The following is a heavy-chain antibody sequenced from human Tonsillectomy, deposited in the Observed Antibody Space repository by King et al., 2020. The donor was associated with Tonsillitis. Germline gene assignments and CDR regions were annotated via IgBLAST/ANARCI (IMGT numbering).Heavy chain of an antibody. CDR2: IDSGSTYI. CDR1: GFTFSSYY. V-gene: IGHV3-21*01. D-gene: IGHD1-26*01. CDR3: ARDSGYDYGMAA. Sequence: VQLVESGGGLVKPGGSLRLSCAASGFTFSSYYLNWVRQAPGKGLEWVSSIDSGSTYIYNADSVKGRFTISRDNAKNSLYLQMNSLKAEDTAVYYCARDSGYDYGMAAWGQGTTVTVSS. J-gene: IGHJ6*02.